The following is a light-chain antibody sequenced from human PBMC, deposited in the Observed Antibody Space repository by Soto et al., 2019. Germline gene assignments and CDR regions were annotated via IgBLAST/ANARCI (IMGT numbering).Light chain of an antibody. V-gene: IGLV1-36*01. J-gene: IGLJ2*01. CDR3: AAWDDSLSGVV. CDR1: RSNIGNNA. CDR2: YDD. Sequence: QSVLTQPPSASEAPGQRVTISCSGSRSNIGNNAVNWYQQLPGKAPKLLIYYDDLLSSGVSDRFSGSKSGTSASLAISGLQSEDEADYYCAAWDDSLSGVVFGGGTQPTVL.